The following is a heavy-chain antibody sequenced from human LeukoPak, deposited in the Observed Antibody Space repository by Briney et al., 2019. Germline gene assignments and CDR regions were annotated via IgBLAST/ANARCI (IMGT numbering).Heavy chain of an antibody. Sequence: SETLSLTCAVYGGSFSGYYWSWIRQPAGKGLEWIGRIYTSGSTNYNPSLKSRVTMSVDTSKNQFSLKLSSVTAADTAVYYCASVRGYSGYVYFDYWGQGTLVTVSS. J-gene: IGHJ4*02. V-gene: IGHV4-59*10. CDR2: IYTSGST. CDR3: ASVRGYSGYVYFDY. D-gene: IGHD5-12*01. CDR1: GGSFSGYY.